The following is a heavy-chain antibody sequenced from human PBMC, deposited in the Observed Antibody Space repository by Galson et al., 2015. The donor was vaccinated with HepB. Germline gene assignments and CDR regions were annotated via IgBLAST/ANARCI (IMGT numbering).Heavy chain of an antibody. D-gene: IGHD1-26*01. V-gene: IGHV3-13*04. CDR2: IGTAGDT. CDR3: ARALSGSYYGGCYYYYGMDV. CDR1: GFTFSSYD. Sequence: SLRLSCAASGFTFSSYDMHWVRLATGKGLEWVSAIGTAGDTYYPGSVKGRFTISRENAKNSLYLQMNSLRAGDAAVYYCARALSGSYYGGCYYYYGMDVWGQGTTVTVSS. J-gene: IGHJ6*02.